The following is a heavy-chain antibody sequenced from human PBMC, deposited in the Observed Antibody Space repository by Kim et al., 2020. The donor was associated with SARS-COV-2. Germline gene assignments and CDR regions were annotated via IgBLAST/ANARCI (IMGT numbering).Heavy chain of an antibody. CDR1: GFTFSSYS. Sequence: GGSLRLSCAASGFTFSSYSMNWVRQAPGKGLEWVSSISSSSSYIYYADSVKGRFTISRDNAKNSLYLQMNSLRAEDTAVYYCARDVGRSITMVRGSLGFDYWGQGTLVTVSS. J-gene: IGHJ4*02. V-gene: IGHV3-21*01. CDR3: ARDVGRSITMVRGSLGFDY. CDR2: ISSSSSYI. D-gene: IGHD3-10*01.